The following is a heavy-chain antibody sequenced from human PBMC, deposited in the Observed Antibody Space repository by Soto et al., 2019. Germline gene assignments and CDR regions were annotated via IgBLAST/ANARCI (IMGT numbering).Heavy chain of an antibody. CDR3: ARGPPIFY. Sequence: QLQLQESGSGLVKPSQTLSLTCAVSGGSISSGGYSWGWIRQPPGKGLEWIGYIYHGVSTYYNPSLKSRVTISVDRSKNQFSLKLSSVTAADTAVYYCARGPPIFYWGQGTLVTVSS. CDR1: GGSISSGGYS. D-gene: IGHD3-9*01. V-gene: IGHV4-30-2*01. J-gene: IGHJ4*02. CDR2: IYHGVST.